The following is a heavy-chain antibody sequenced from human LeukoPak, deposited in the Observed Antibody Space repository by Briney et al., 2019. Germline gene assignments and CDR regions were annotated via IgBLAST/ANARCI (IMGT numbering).Heavy chain of an antibody. D-gene: IGHD3-10*01. CDR2: IYNSGTT. J-gene: IGHJ4*02. CDR3: ARDSSSFPNYFDF. V-gene: IGHV3-53*01. Sequence: GGSLRLSCAASGFTVSSTYMSWVRQAPGQGLEGVSLIYNSGTTFYADSVQGRFTISRDNSKNTLYLQMNSLRAEDTAIYYCARDSSSFPNYFDFWGQGTLVTVSS. CDR1: GFTVSSTY.